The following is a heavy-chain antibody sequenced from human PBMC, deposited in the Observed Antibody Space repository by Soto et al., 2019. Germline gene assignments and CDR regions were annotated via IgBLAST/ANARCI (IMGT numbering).Heavy chain of an antibody. V-gene: IGHV3-23*01. CDR2: IGGSGGST. D-gene: IGHD6-13*01. J-gene: IGHJ4*02. Sequence: EVQLLESGGGLVQPGGSLRLSCVAPGITFSNYAMSWVRQAPGKGLEWVSTIGGSGGSTFNADSVKGQFTISRDNSKNTLYLQMNSLRAEDTAIYYCAKSSTNWYASYFDYWGQGTLVTVSS. CDR1: GITFSNYA. CDR3: AKSSTNWYASYFDY.